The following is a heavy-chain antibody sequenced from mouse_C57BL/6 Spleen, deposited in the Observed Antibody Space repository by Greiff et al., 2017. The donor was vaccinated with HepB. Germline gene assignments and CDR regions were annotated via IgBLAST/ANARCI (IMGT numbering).Heavy chain of an antibody. CDR2: IDPENGDT. CDR3: TPSTVVEGWFAY. V-gene: IGHV14-4*01. CDR1: GFNIKDDY. D-gene: IGHD1-1*01. Sequence: EVQLQQSGAELVRPGASVKLSCTASGFNIKDDYMHWVKQRPEQGLEWIGWIDPENGDTEYASKFQGKATITADTSSNTAYRQLSSLTSEDTAVYYCTPSTVVEGWFAYWGQGTLVTVSA. J-gene: IGHJ3*01.